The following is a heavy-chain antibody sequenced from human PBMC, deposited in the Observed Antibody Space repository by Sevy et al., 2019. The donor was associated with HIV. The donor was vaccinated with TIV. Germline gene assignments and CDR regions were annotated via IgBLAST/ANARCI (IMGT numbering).Heavy chain of an antibody. CDR1: GFTFSSYG. Sequence: GGSLRLSCAASGFTFSSYGMHWVRQAPGKGLEWVAVISYDGSNKYYADSVKGRFTISRDNSKNTLYLQMNSLRAEDTAVYYCAKDRDHYGSGSSPIDYWGQGTLVTVSS. CDR3: AKDRDHYGSGSSPIDY. J-gene: IGHJ4*02. CDR2: ISYDGSNK. D-gene: IGHD3-10*01. V-gene: IGHV3-30*18.